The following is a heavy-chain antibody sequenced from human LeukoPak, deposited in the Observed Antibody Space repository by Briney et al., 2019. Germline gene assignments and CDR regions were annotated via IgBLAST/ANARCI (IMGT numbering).Heavy chain of an antibody. CDR3: AKDMPYDFWSGYPSPPLDY. Sequence: GGSLRLSCAASGFTFSSYWMHWVRQAPGKGLVWVSRINSDGSSTSYADSVKGRFTISRDNSKNTLYLQMNSLRAGDTAVYYCAKDMPYDFWSGYPSPPLDYWGQGTLVTVSS. J-gene: IGHJ4*02. CDR2: INSDGSST. D-gene: IGHD3-3*01. V-gene: IGHV3-74*01. CDR1: GFTFSSYW.